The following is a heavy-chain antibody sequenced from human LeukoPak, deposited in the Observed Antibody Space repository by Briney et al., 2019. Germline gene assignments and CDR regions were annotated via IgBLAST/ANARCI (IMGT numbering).Heavy chain of an antibody. CDR3: AKDRYCSGGSCYGGFDY. D-gene: IGHD2-15*01. Sequence: GGSLRLSCAASGFTFSSYAMSWVRQAPGKGLEWVSAISGSGGSTYYADSVKGRFTISRDNSKNTLYLQMNSLRAEDTAVYHCAKDRYCSGGSCYGGFDYWGQGTLVTVSS. V-gene: IGHV3-23*01. CDR1: GFTFSSYA. J-gene: IGHJ4*02. CDR2: ISGSGGST.